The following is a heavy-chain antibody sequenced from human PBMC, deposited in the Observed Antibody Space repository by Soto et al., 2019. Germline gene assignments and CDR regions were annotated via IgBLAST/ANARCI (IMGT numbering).Heavy chain of an antibody. J-gene: IGHJ4*02. CDR1: GFTFSNYA. CDR3: AKVPGSSWNEIDY. Sequence: EVQLLESGGGLVQPGGSLRLSCAASGFTFSNYAVTWVRQAPGKGLEWVSTISGSGGSTYYADSVKGRFTISRDNSKNALYLQMNRLRAEDSAVYYFAKVPGSSWNEIDYRGQGTLVTVSS. D-gene: IGHD6-13*01. CDR2: ISGSGGST. V-gene: IGHV3-23*01.